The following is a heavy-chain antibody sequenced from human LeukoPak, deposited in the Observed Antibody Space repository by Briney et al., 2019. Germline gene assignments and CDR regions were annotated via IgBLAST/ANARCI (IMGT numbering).Heavy chain of an antibody. CDR3: ARDADTAMVPTFDP. D-gene: IGHD5-18*01. J-gene: IGHJ5*02. V-gene: IGHV1-69*05. Sequence: ASVKVSCKASGYTFTNYGISWVRQAPGQGLEWMGGIIPIFGTANYAQKFQGRVTITTDESTSTAYMELSSLRSEDTAVYYCARDADTAMVPTFDPWGQGTLVTVSS. CDR1: GYTFTNYG. CDR2: IIPIFGTA.